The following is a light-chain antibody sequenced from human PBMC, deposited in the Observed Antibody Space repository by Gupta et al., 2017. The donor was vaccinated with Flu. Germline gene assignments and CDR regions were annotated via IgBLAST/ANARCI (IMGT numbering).Light chain of an antibody. V-gene: IGLV2-14*01. CDR1: SSDTDGFYY. CDR2: EVN. Sequence: QSALTQPASVSGSPGQSITIPCTGISSDTDGFYYVSWYQQYPGKGPKLMIYEVNKRPSGISNRFSGSRSGTTASLTISGLQAEDEASYYCSSYTGRTTRVFGGGTRLTVL. J-gene: IGLJ3*02. CDR3: SSYTGRTTRV.